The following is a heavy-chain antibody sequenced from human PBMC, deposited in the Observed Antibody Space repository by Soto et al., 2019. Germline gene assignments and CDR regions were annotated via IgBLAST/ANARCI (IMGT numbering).Heavy chain of an antibody. V-gene: IGHV1-18*01. CDR3: ARESYILESWLYFDL. D-gene: IGHD3-10*01. Sequence: QVQLVQSGAEVKKPGASVKVSCKASGYTFTRYGISWVRQAPGQGLEWMGWIRAYNGNTNYAQKLQGRVTMTTDTSTSTAYMELRSLRSDDKAVYYCARESYILESWLYFDLWGRGTLVTVSS. CDR1: GYTFTRYG. J-gene: IGHJ2*01. CDR2: IRAYNGNT.